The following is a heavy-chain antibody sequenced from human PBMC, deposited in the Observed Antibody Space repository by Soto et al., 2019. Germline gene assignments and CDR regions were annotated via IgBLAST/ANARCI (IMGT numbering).Heavy chain of an antibody. V-gene: IGHV1-18*01. D-gene: IGHD6-13*01. CDR3: ARAGSWVYD. J-gene: IGHJ4*02. CDR1: GYPFTHYG. Sequence: GASVKVSCKSSGYPFTHYGITWLRQAPGQGLEWMGWISPFNGNTNYGQTLQGRVTMTTDTSTSTAYMELRSLRSDDTAVYYCARAGSWVYDWGQGTLVTVSS. CDR2: ISPFNGNT.